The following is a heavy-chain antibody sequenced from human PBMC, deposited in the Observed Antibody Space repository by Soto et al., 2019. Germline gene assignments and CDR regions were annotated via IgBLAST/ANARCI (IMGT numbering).Heavy chain of an antibody. J-gene: IGHJ4*02. Sequence: ASVKVSCKASGYTFTDYYRHWVRQAPGQGLEWMGWINPNSGGTNYAQKFQGRVTMTRDTSISTAYMELSRLISDDTAVYYCARAPGLQLWFDYWGQGALVTVCS. CDR3: ARAPGLQLWFDY. CDR2: INPNSGGT. D-gene: IGHD5-18*01. CDR1: GYTFTDYY. V-gene: IGHV1-2*02.